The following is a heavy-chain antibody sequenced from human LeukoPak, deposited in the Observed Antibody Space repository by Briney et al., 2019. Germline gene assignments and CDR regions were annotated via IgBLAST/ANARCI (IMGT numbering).Heavy chain of an antibody. CDR2: ISGSGGST. CDR1: GFTFSSYA. V-gene: IGHV3-23*01. D-gene: IGHD3-3*01. CDR3: AKSRYYDFWSGYPRWFDP. J-gene: IGHJ5*02. Sequence: GGSLRLSCAASGFTFSSYAMSWVRQAPGKGLEWVSAISGSGGSTYYADSVKGRFTISRDNSKNTLYLQMNSLRAEDTAVYYCAKSRYYDFWSGYPRWFDPWGQGTLVTVSS.